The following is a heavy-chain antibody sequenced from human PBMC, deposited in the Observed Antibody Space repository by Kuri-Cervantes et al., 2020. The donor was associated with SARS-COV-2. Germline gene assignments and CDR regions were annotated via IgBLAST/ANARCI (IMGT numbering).Heavy chain of an antibody. Sequence: SVKVSCKASRASFSSYAISWVRQAPGQGLEWSGGIIPIFGTANYAQKFQGRVTITTDESTSTAYMELSSLRSEDTAVYYCTREGCSSTSCYSAWVDSWGQGTLVTVSS. V-gene: IGHV1-69*05. CDR2: IIPIFGTA. CDR1: RASFSSYA. CDR3: TREGCSSTSCYSAWVDS. J-gene: IGHJ5*01. D-gene: IGHD2-2*01.